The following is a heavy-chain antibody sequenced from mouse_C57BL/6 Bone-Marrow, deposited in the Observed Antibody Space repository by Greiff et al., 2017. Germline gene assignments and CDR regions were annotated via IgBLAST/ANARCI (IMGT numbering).Heavy chain of an antibody. J-gene: IGHJ3*01. CDR3: ATYYGSSTGAY. CDR1: GFTFSDYG. Sequence: EVMLVASGGGLVKPGGSLKLSCAASGFTFSDYGMHWVRQAPEKGLERVAYISSGSSTIYYADTVKGRFTISRDNAKNTLFLQMTSLRSEDTAMYYCATYYGSSTGAYWGQGTLVTVSA. CDR2: ISSGSSTI. V-gene: IGHV5-17*01. D-gene: IGHD1-1*01.